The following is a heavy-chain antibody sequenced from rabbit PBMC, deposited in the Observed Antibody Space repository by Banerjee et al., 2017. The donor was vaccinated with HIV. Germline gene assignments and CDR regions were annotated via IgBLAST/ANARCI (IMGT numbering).Heavy chain of an antibody. V-gene: IGHV1S40*01. CDR1: GFDFSSSSY. Sequence: QSLEESGGDLVKPGASLTLTCKASGFDFSSSSYMCWVRQAPGKGLEWIACIYAGSSFTTDYASWAKGRFTISKTSSTTVTLQMTSLTAADTATYFCARGYWVGGGYATYFDLWGQGTLVTVS. CDR2: IYAGSSFTT. CDR3: ARGYWVGGGYATYFDL. J-gene: IGHJ4*01. D-gene: IGHD6-1*01.